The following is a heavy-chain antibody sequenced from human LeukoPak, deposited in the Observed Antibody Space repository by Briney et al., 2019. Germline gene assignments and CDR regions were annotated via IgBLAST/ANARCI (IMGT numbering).Heavy chain of an antibody. D-gene: IGHD2-21*02. CDR3: ARGQAVVTANPNRFDP. Sequence: GGPLRLSCAASGFTFSSYALHWVRQAPGKGLEWVAVISSDGRDKKYADSVKGRFTISRDNSKNTLYLQMNSLRAEDTAVYYCARGQAVVTANPNRFDPWGQGTLVTVSS. J-gene: IGHJ5*02. CDR2: ISSDGRDK. V-gene: IGHV3-30*04. CDR1: GFTFSSYA.